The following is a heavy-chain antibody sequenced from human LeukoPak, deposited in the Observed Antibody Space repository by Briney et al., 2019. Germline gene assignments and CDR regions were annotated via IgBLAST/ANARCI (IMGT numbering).Heavy chain of an antibody. D-gene: IGHD3-10*01. CDR3: AKLRSYGTPIFYFDY. Sequence: PGGSLRLSCAASGFTFSSYAMSWVRQAPGKGPEWVSAISGSGGSTYYADSVKGRFTISRDNSKNTLYLQMNSLRAEDTAVYYCAKLRSYGTPIFYFDYWGQGTLVTVSS. V-gene: IGHV3-23*01. J-gene: IGHJ4*02. CDR2: ISGSGGST. CDR1: GFTFSSYA.